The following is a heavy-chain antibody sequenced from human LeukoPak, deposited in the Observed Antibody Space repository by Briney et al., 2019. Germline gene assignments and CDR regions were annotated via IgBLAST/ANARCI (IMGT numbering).Heavy chain of an antibody. CDR3: ARGGGNPLVGNLD. V-gene: IGHV4-61*02. J-gene: IGHJ4*02. CDR2: IYPSGST. CDR1: GGSISSGSYY. Sequence: PSETLSLTCSVSGGSISSGSYYWSWIRQPAGKGLEWIGRIYPSGSTNYNPSLKSRVTISVDTSKDQFSLKLSSVTAADTAVYYCARGGGNPLVGNLDWGQGTLVTVSS. D-gene: IGHD4-23*01.